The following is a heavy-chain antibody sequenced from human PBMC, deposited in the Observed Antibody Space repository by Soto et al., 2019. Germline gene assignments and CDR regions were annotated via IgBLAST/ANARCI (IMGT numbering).Heavy chain of an antibody. J-gene: IGHJ4*02. Sequence: QVQLVQSGAEVKKPGASVKVSCKASGYTFTSYGISWVRQAPGQGLEWMGWINAHNGNTKYAQKVQGRVTMTTDTSTSTAYMELRSVRSDDTAVYYCARDPALGGPFAYWGQGTLVTVS. CDR1: GYTFTSYG. D-gene: IGHD3-16*01. CDR3: ARDPALGGPFAY. V-gene: IGHV1-18*01. CDR2: INAHNGNT.